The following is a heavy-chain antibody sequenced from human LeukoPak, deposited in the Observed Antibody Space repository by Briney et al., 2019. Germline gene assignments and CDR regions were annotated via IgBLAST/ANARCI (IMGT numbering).Heavy chain of an antibody. Sequence: SETLSLTCAVYGGSFSGYYWSWIRQPPGKGLEWIGEINHSGSTNYNPSLKSRVTISVDTSKNQFSLKLSSATAADTAVYYCARVGYSYGSDYWGQGTLVTVSS. J-gene: IGHJ4*02. D-gene: IGHD5-18*01. CDR1: GGSFSGYY. CDR3: ARVGYSYGSDY. V-gene: IGHV4-34*01. CDR2: INHSGST.